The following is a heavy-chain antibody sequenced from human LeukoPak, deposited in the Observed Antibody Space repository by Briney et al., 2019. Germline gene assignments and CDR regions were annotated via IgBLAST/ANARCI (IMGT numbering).Heavy chain of an antibody. D-gene: IGHD5-24*01. Sequence: SETLSLTCTVSSGSISSHYWTWIRQPPGKGLEWIGRIYTSGSTNYNPSLKSRVTISVDTSKNQFFLKLSSVTAADTAVYYCARARRWLQFDYWGQGTLVTVSS. J-gene: IGHJ4*02. V-gene: IGHV4-4*07. CDR2: IYTSGST. CDR3: ARARRWLQFDY. CDR1: SGSISSHY.